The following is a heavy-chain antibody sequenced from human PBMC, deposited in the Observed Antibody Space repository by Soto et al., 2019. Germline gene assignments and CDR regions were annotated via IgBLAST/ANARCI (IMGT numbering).Heavy chain of an antibody. Sequence: EVQLVESGGGLVQPGGSLKLSCATSGFTFSASAMHWVRQVSGKGLEWIARIRSKANNYATTYAASVKGRFTISRYDSENTVYLQMNSLKTEDTAIYYCAKQIYGGNSWGQGTLVTVSS. CDR3: AKQIYGGNS. J-gene: IGHJ4*02. V-gene: IGHV3-73*02. CDR1: GFTFSASA. CDR2: IRSKANNYAT. D-gene: IGHD2-21*02.